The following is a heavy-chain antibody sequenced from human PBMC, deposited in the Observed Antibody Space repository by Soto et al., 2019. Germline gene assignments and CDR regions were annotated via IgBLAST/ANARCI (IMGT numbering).Heavy chain of an antibody. V-gene: IGHV1-69*02. CDR2: IIPILGIA. D-gene: IGHD2-2*01. CDR3: AERPLGYCSSTSCFDY. J-gene: IGHJ4*02. Sequence: QVQLVQSGAEVKKPGSSVKVSCKASGGTFSSYTISWVRQAPGQGLEWMGRIIPILGIANYEQKLQGRVTITADKSTSKAYMELSSLRSEDTAVYYCAERPLGYCSSTSCFDYWGQGTLVARSS. CDR1: GGTFSSYT.